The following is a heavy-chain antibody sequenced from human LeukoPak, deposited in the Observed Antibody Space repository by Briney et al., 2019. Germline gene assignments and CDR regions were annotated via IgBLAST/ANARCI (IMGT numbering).Heavy chain of an antibody. CDR3: ATWYYYDSSDYYLADY. Sequence: ASVKVSCTVSGYTLTEFSMHWVRQAPGKGLEWMGGFDPEDGETIYAQELQGRVTMTKDTSTDTAYMELSSLRSEDTAVYYCATWYYYDSSDYYLADYWGQGTLVTVSS. D-gene: IGHD3-22*01. V-gene: IGHV1-24*01. J-gene: IGHJ4*02. CDR2: FDPEDGET. CDR1: GYTLTEFS.